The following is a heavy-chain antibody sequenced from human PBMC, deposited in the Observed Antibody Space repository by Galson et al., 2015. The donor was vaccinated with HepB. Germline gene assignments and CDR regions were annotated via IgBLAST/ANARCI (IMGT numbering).Heavy chain of an antibody. CDR3: AKDFGRATKTRGDY. CDR2: ISYDGSNK. D-gene: IGHD1-26*01. Sequence: SLRLSCAASGFTFSSYGMHWVRQAPGKGLEWVAVISYDGSNKYYADSVKGRFTISRDNSKNTLYLQMNSLRAEDTAVYYCAKDFGRATKTRGDYWGQGTLVTVSS. CDR1: GFTFSSYG. J-gene: IGHJ4*02. V-gene: IGHV3-30*18.